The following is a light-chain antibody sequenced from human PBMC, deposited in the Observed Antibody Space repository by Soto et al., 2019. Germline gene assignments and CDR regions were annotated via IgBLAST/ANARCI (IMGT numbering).Light chain of an antibody. Sequence: DTQMTQSPSSLSASVGDRVTITCRAGQSISSYLNWYEQKPGKAPKLLIYAASSLQSGVPSRFSGSGSGTHFTLTISSLQPEDFATYYCQQSYSTPRTFGQGTKVDIK. CDR2: AAS. J-gene: IGKJ1*01. CDR1: QSISSY. V-gene: IGKV1-39*01. CDR3: QQSYSTPRT.